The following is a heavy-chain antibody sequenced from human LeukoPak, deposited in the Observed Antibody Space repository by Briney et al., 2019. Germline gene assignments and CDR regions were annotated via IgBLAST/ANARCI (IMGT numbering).Heavy chain of an antibody. CDR1: GFTFSVHT. D-gene: IGHD3-10*02. J-gene: IGHJ6*04. CDR3: AELGITMIGGV. CDR2: ISSSGSTI. V-gene: IGHV3-48*04. Sequence: PGGSLRLSCAASGFTFSVHTMNWVRQAPGKGLEWVSYISSSGSTIYCADSVKGRFAISRDNAKNSLYLQMNSLRAEDTAVYYCAELGITMIGGVWGKGTTVTISS.